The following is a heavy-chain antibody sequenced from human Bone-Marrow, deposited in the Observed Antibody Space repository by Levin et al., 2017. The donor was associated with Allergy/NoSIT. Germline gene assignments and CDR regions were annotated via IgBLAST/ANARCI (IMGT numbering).Heavy chain of an antibody. J-gene: IGHJ5*02. CDR2: IESGGRT. Sequence: SETLSLTCTVSSDSFNEFYEFYWSFIRQPAGEGPEWIGRIESGGRTYHNPSLKSRVSMSIDTSKRQFYLTLSSVTAADSAVYYCARDDKVQGGGSNWFETWGQGTLVTVSS. CDR1: SDSFNEFY. D-gene: IGHD3-16*01. CDR3: ARDDKVQGGGSNWFET. V-gene: IGHV4-4*07.